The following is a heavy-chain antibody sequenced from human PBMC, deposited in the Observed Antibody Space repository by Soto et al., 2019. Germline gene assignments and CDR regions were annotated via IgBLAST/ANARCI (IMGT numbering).Heavy chain of an antibody. D-gene: IGHD3-3*01. CDR1: GGSISSSNW. V-gene: IGHV4-4*02. CDR3: ARHDNMTFGVTTFDY. J-gene: IGHJ4*02. Sequence: SETLSLTCAVSGGSISSSNWWSWVRQPPGKGLEWIGEIYHSGSVHYNPSFKSRAAMSVDKYTNQFFLQLTPVTAADTAVYYCARHDNMTFGVTTFDYWGQGALVTVPS. CDR2: IYHSGSV.